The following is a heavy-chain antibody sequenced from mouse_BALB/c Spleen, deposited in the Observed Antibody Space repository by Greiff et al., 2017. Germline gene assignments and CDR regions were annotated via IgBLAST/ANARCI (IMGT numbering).Heavy chain of an antibody. V-gene: IGHV5-4*02. CDR3: ARGEYGNYGFAY. CDR2: VSDGGSYT. D-gene: IGHD2-10*02. Sequence: EVNLVESGGGLVKPGGSLKLSCAASGFTFSDYYMYWVRQTPEKRLEWVATVSDGGSYTYYPDSVKGRFTISRDNAKNNLYLQMSSLKSEDTAMYYCARGEYGNYGFAYWGQGTLVTVSA. CDR1: GFTFSDYY. J-gene: IGHJ3*01.